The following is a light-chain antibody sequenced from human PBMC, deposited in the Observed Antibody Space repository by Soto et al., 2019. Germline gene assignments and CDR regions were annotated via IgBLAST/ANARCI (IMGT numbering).Light chain of an antibody. Sequence: QSVLTQPPSASGSLGQSVTISCTGTRSDVGGYEYVSWYQQHPGKAPKLMIYEVTKRPSGVPDRFSGSKSGNTASLTVSGLQAEDEADYYCCSYAGSSTYVFGTGTKVTVL. CDR3: CSYAGSSTYV. CDR2: EVT. J-gene: IGLJ1*01. CDR1: RSDVGGYEY. V-gene: IGLV2-8*01.